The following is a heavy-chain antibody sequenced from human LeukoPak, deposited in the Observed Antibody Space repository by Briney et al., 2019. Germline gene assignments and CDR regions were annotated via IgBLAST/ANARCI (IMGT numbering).Heavy chain of an antibody. CDR3: ARGSYQLSLDY. D-gene: IGHD2-2*01. Sequence: SETLSLTCAVYGGSFSGYYWSWIRQPPGKGLEWIGYIYYSATTNYNPSLKSRVTISVDTSKSQFSLKLSSVTAADTAVYYCARGSYQLSLDYWGQGTLVTVSS. CDR1: GGSFSGYY. V-gene: IGHV4-59*01. CDR2: IYYSATT. J-gene: IGHJ4*02.